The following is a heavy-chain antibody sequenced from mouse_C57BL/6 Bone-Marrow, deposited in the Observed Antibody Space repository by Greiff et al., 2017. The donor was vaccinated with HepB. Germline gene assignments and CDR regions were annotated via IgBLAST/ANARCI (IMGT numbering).Heavy chain of an antibody. D-gene: IGHD1-1*01. CDR2: IRSKSSNYAT. CDR3: VRDRYYGSSYLFAY. CDR1: GFTFNTYA. Sequence: EVMLVESGGGLVQPKGSLKLSCAASGFTFNTYAMHWVRQAPGKGLEWVARIRSKSSNYATYYADSVKDRFTISRDDSQSMLYLQMNNLKTEDTAMYYCVRDRYYGSSYLFAYWGQGTLVTVSA. J-gene: IGHJ3*01. V-gene: IGHV10-3*01.